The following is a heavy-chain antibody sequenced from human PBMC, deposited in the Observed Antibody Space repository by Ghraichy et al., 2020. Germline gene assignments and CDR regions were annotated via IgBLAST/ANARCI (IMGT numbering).Heavy chain of an antibody. V-gene: IGHV4-59*01. CDR1: GGSISSYY. J-gene: IGHJ6*02. CDR2: IYYSGST. CDR3: ARDNRGAVAGTLYYYGMDV. Sequence: SETLSLTCTVSGGSISSYYWSWIRRPPGKGLEWIGYIYYSGSTNYNPSLKSRVTISVDTSKNQFSLKLSSVTAADTAVYYCARDNRGAVAGTLYYYGMDVWGQGTTVTVSS. D-gene: IGHD6-19*01.